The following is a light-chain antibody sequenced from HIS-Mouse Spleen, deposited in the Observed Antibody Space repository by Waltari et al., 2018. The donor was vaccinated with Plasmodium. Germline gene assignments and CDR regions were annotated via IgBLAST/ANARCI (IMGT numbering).Light chain of an antibody. CDR2: GKN. J-gene: IGLJ3*02. CDR3: NSWDSSGNHWV. V-gene: IGLV3-19*01. Sequence: SSELTQDPAVSVALGQTVRITCQGDSLRSYYESWYQQKHGQAPVLVIYGKNNRPSGIPDRFSGSSSGNTASLTITGAQAEDEADYYCNSWDSSGNHWVFGGGTKLTVL. CDR1: SLRSYY.